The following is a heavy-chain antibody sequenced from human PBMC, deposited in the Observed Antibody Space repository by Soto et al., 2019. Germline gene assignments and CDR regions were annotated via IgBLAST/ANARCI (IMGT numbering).Heavy chain of an antibody. J-gene: IGHJ4*02. V-gene: IGHV5-51*01. CDR2: IYPDDSDT. CDR1: GYSFSNFW. Sequence: GEFLKISCQASGYSFSNFWIAWVRQMPGEGLEWLGIIYPDDSDTRYSPSFLGQVTISADKSIKTTYLQWSSLKASDTAIYFCASSALVTSTMNYFDLWGQGTLVTVSS. D-gene: IGHD1-26*01. CDR3: ASSALVTSTMNYFDL.